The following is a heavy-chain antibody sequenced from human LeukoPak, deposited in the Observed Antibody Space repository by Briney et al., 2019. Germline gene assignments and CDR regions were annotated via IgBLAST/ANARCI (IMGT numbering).Heavy chain of an antibody. CDR2: ISGSGGTT. CDR3: AKYGDYAGFRRVGVYYFDY. CDR1: GFTFSSYA. J-gene: IGHJ4*02. Sequence: PGGSLRLSCAASGFTFSSYAMSWVRQAPGKGLEWVSAISGSGGTTYSADSVRRLFTIPRDNSKNTFYQQMNSLRAEDAAVYYCAKYGDYAGFRRVGVYYFDYWGEGTLVTVSS. V-gene: IGHV3-23*01. D-gene: IGHD4-17*01.